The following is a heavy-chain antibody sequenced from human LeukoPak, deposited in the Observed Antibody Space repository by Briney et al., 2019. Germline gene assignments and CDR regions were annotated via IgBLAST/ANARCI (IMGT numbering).Heavy chain of an antibody. D-gene: IGHD3-10*01. CDR3: ARGRYYYGSGSYLNWFDP. V-gene: IGHV1-69*13. CDR1: GGTFSSYA. J-gene: IGHJ5*02. CDR2: IIPIFGTA. Sequence: SVKVSCKASGGTFSSYAISWVRQAPGQGLEWMGGIIPIFGTANYAQKFQGRVTITADESTSTAYMELSSLRSEDTAVYYCARGRYYYGSGSYLNWFDPWGQGTLVTVSS.